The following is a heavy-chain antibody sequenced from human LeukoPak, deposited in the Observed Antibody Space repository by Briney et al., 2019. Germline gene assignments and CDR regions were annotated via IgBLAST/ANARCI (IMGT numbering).Heavy chain of an antibody. CDR2: IKQDGSEK. CDR3: ASSFSDDFWSGHF. D-gene: IGHD3-3*01. CDR1: RITFTYW. V-gene: IGHV3-7*01. Sequence: GGSLRLSCAASRITFTYWMSWVRQAPGEGLEWVANIKQDGSEKYYVDSVKGRFTISRDNAKKSLFLQMNSLRAQDTAVYYCASSFSDDFWSGHFWGQGTLVTVSS. J-gene: IGHJ4*02.